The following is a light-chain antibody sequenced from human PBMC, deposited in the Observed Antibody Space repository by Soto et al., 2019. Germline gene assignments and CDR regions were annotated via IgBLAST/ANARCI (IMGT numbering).Light chain of an antibody. CDR2: DAS. CDR1: QSVSSY. CDR3: QQYSIWRT. V-gene: IGKV3-11*01. J-gene: IGKJ1*01. Sequence: ENMLSQSPATMSLSKRERATLSCRASQSVSSYLAWYQQKPGQAPRLLIYDASNRATGIPARFSGSGSGTEFTLTISSLQSEDFAVYYCQQYSIWRTFGQGSIVDVK.